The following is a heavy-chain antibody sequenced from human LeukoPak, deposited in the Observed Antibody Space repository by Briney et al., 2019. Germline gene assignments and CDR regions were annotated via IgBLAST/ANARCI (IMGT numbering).Heavy chain of an antibody. CDR2: MNPNSGNT. V-gene: IGHV1-8*01. D-gene: IGHD6-13*01. CDR3: ASPVLTYSSSWYPYPYYYYYGMDV. CDR1: GYTFTSYD. Sequence: ASVKVSCKASGYTFTSYDINWLRQATGQGLEWMGWMNPNSGNTGYAQKFQGRVTMTRNTSISTAYMELSSLRSEDTAVYYCASPVLTYSSSWYPYPYYYYYGMDVWGQGTTVTVSS. J-gene: IGHJ6*02.